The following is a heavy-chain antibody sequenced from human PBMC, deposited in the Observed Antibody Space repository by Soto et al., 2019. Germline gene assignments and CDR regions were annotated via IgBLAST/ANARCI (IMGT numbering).Heavy chain of an antibody. V-gene: IGHV1-69*02. D-gene: IGHD6-13*01. CDR3: ARVTSSSWFAGGYYYYRMDV. CDR1: GGTFSSYT. J-gene: IGHJ6*04. Sequence: GASVNVSCKASGGTFSSYTISWVRQAPGQGLEWMGRIIPILGIANYAQKFQGRVTITPDKSTSTAYMELSSLRSEDTAEYYCARVTSSSWFAGGYYYYRMDVWGKGTTVTVS. CDR2: IIPILGIA.